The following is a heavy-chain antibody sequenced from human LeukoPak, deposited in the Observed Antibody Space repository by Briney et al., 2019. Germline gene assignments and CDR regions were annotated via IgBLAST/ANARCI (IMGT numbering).Heavy chain of an antibody. Sequence: PGGSLRLSCAASGFIFSHYGMSWVRQAPGKGLEWVSGINWNGGSTGYADSVKGRFTISRDNAKNSLYLQMNSLRAEDTALYYCAREGLIDDYVWGSYRLPFDYWGQGTLVTVSS. V-gene: IGHV3-20*04. CDR2: INWNGGST. CDR1: GFIFSHYG. J-gene: IGHJ4*02. D-gene: IGHD3-16*02. CDR3: AREGLIDDYVWGSYRLPFDY.